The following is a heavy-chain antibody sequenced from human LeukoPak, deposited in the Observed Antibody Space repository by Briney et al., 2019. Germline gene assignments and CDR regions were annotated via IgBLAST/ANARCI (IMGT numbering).Heavy chain of an antibody. V-gene: IGHV1-18*01. J-gene: IGHJ4*02. Sequence: ASVRVSCRASGYTFTSYGISWVRQAPGQGLGWLGWISAYNGNTNYAQKLQGRVTMTTDTSTSTAYMELRSLRSDDTAVYYCARDGVGAAAGTPFDYWGQGTLVTVSS. CDR2: ISAYNGNT. CDR1: GYTFTSYG. D-gene: IGHD6-13*01. CDR3: ARDGVGAAAGTPFDY.